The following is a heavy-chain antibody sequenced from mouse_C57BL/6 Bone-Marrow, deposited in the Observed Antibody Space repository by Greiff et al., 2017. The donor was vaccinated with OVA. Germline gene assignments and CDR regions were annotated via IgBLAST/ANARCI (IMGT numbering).Heavy chain of an antibody. D-gene: IGHD3-1*01. CDR2: IYPGGGYT. CDR1: GYTFTNYW. CDR3: ARGLLQMDY. J-gene: IGHJ4*01. V-gene: IGHV1-63*01. Sequence: QVHVKQSGAELVRPGTSVKMSCKASGYTFTNYWIGWAKQRPGHGLEWIGDIYPGGGYTNYNEKFKGKATLTADKSSSTAYMQFSSLTSEDSAIYYCARGLLQMDYWGQGTSVTVSS.